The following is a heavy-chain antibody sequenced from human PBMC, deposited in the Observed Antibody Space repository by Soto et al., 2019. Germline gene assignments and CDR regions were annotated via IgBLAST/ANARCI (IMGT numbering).Heavy chain of an antibody. J-gene: IGHJ1*01. V-gene: IGHV3-33*01. CDR1: GFTFSSYG. Sequence: PGGSLRLSCAASGFTFSSYGMHWVRQAPGKGLEWVAVIWYDGSNKYYADSVKGRFTISRDNSKNTLYLQMNSLRAEDTAVYYCARDAPKSIAASTEYFQHWGQGTMVTVYS. CDR3: ARDAPKSIAASTEYFQH. D-gene: IGHD6-6*01. CDR2: IWYDGSNK.